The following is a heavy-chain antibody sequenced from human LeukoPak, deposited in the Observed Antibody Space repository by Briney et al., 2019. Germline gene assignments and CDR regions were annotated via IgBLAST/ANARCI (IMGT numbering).Heavy chain of an antibody. Sequence: GGSLRLSCAVSGCIFSSYTMNCVRQAPGKGLECVSSISSRSSYIFYAESVKGRFTISRDKAKNSVYLQMNSLRAEDTAVYYCARDFKIMWTQTDYWGQGTLVTVSS. CDR3: ARDFKIMWTQTDY. D-gene: IGHD3-16*01. CDR1: GCIFSSYT. CDR2: ISSRSSYI. J-gene: IGHJ4*02. V-gene: IGHV3-21*01.